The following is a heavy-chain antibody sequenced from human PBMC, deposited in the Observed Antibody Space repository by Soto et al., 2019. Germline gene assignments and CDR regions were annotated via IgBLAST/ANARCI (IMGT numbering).Heavy chain of an antibody. CDR1: GGSISNGGYY. J-gene: IGHJ6*02. Sequence: QVQLQESDPGLLKPSQTLSLTCTVSGGSISNGGYYWSWIRQQPGKGLEWIGNIYYSGTTIYNPSLKSRLTMSVGTSKRQFSLKLSSVTAADAAVYYCARADIFNYFYGMDVWGQGTTVTVSS. V-gene: IGHV4-31*03. D-gene: IGHD2-21*01. CDR3: ARADIFNYFYGMDV. CDR2: IYYSGTT.